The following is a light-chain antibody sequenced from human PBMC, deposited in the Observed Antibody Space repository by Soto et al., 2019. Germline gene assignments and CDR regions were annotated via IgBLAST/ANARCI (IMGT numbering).Light chain of an antibody. CDR2: GAS. V-gene: IGKV3-20*01. Sequence: EIVLTQSPGTLSLSPGERATLSCRASQSVSSSYLAWYQQKPGQAPRLLIYGASSRATGIPDRFSGSGSGTDFTLTIRILEPEDFAVYYCQQDGSSPLTFGQGTKVESK. J-gene: IGKJ1*01. CDR3: QQDGSSPLT. CDR1: QSVSSSY.